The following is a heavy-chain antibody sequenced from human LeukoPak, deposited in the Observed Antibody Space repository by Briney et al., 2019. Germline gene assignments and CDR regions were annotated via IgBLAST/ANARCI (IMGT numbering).Heavy chain of an antibody. CDR1: GFTFSGAW. Sequence: GGSLRLSCAASGFTFSGAWMSWVRQAPGKGLEWVVRIKSKTNGETVDYGAPVKGRFNISRDDSKNTVFLQMNSLKTEDTAVYYCSTAYGGSGSDWGQGTLVTVSS. CDR3: STAYGGSGSD. J-gene: IGHJ4*02. CDR2: IKSKTNGETV. V-gene: IGHV3-15*01. D-gene: IGHD3-10*01.